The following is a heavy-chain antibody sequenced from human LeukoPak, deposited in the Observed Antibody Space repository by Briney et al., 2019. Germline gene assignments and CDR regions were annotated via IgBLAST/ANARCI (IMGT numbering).Heavy chain of an antibody. V-gene: IGHV3-48*01. CDR3: AKAHESGTTGGY. J-gene: IGHJ4*02. Sequence: GGSLRLSCAASGFAFISYTMNWVRQAPGMGLESISSISSFSRVINYADTVKGRFTISRDNSKNTLYLQMNSLRAEDTAVYYCAKAHESGTTGGYWGQGTLVTVSS. CDR1: GFAFISYT. D-gene: IGHD1-7*01. CDR2: ISSFSRVI.